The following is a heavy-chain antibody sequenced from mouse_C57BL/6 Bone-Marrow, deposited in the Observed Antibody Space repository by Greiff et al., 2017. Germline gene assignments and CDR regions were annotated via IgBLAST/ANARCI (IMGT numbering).Heavy chain of an antibody. V-gene: IGHV1-15*01. Sequence: QVQLQQSGAELVRPGASVTLSCKASGYTFTDYEMHWVKQTPVQGLEWIGAIDPETGGTAYNQKFKGKAILTADKSSSTAYMELRSLTSEDSAVYYWTSDGYYDYAMDYWGQGTSVTVSS. J-gene: IGHJ4*01. CDR1: GYTFTDYE. CDR3: TSDGYYDYAMDY. D-gene: IGHD2-3*01. CDR2: IDPETGGT.